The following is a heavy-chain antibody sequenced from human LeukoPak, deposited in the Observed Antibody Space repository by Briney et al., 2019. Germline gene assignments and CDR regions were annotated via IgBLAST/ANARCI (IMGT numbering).Heavy chain of an antibody. CDR1: GGTFSSYA. D-gene: IGHD3-9*01. CDR2: IIPILGIA. V-gene: IGHV1-69*04. CDR3: ATRPITYYDILTGYRIPYGMDV. Sequence: SVKVSCKASGGTFSSYAISWVRQAPGQGLEWMGRIIPILGIANYAQKFQGRVTMTEDTSTDTAYMGLSSLRSEDTAVYYCATRPITYYDILTGYRIPYGMDVWGQGTTVTVSS. J-gene: IGHJ6*02.